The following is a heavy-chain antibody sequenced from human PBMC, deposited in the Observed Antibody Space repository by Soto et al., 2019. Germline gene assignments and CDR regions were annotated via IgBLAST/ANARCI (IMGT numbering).Heavy chain of an antibody. CDR2: IWYDGSNK. J-gene: IGHJ4*02. Sequence: PGGSLRLCCAASGFTFSSYGMHWVRQAPGKGLEWVAVIWYDGSNKYYADSVKGRFTISRDNSKNTLYPQMNSLRAEDTAVYYCARDSADIAPDYFDYWGQGTLVTVSS. CDR3: ARDSADIAPDYFDY. CDR1: GFTFSSYG. D-gene: IGHD5-12*01. V-gene: IGHV3-33*01.